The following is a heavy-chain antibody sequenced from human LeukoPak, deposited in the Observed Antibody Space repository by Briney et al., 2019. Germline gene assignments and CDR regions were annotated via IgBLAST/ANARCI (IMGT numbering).Heavy chain of an antibody. V-gene: IGHV3-30*04. CDR1: GFTFSNYA. D-gene: IGHD3-10*01. J-gene: IGHJ4*02. CDR2: ISYDGSNK. Sequence: GGSLRLSCAASGFTFSNYAMHWVRQAPGKGLEWVAVISYDGSNKYYADSVKGRFTISRDNSKNTLYLQMNSLRAEDTAVYYCARDSGLSLDYWGQGTLVTVSS. CDR3: ARDSGLSLDY.